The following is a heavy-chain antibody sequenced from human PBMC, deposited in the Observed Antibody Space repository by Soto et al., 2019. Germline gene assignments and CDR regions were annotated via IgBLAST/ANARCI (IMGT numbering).Heavy chain of an antibody. CDR2: ISGSSGST. J-gene: IGHJ4*02. CDR1: GFTFSSDA. V-gene: IGHV3-23*01. D-gene: IGHD5-12*01. CDR3: VKDRNSGYDAYFDY. Sequence: GGSLRLSCAASGFTFSSDAMNWVRQAPGKGLEWVSTISGSSGSTYYADSVKGRFTISSDTSKNTLYLQMNSLRAEDTALYYCVKDRNSGYDAYFDYWGQGTLVTVSS.